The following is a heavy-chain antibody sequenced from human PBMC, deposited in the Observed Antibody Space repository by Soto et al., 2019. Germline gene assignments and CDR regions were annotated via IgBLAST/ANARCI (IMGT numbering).Heavy chain of an antibody. CDR1: GYTFTSYG. CDR3: ARDTILPNDYGDYSPFDY. D-gene: IGHD4-17*01. J-gene: IGHJ4*02. CDR2: ISAYNGNT. V-gene: IGHV1-18*01. Sequence: ASVKVSCKSSGYTFTSYGISWVRQAPGQGLEWMGWISAYNGNTNYARKLQGRVTMTTDTSTSTAYMELRSLRSDDTAVYYCARDTILPNDYGDYSPFDYWGQGTLVTVSS.